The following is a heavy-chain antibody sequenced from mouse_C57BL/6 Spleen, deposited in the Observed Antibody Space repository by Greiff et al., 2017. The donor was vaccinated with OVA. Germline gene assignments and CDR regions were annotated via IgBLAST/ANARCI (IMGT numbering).Heavy chain of an antibody. D-gene: IGHD1-2*01. CDR1: GFTFSDAW. CDR3: TPHDYGMDY. V-gene: IGHV6-6*01. J-gene: IGHJ4*01. CDR2: IRNKANNHTT. Sequence: EVNLVESGGGLVQPGGSMKLSCAASGFTFSDAWMAWVRQSQGKGLGWVAEIRNKANNHTTYYDVSGKGRFTISREDSKGSVYPQMNSLRAEDTGIYYCTPHDYGMDYWGQGTSVTVSS.